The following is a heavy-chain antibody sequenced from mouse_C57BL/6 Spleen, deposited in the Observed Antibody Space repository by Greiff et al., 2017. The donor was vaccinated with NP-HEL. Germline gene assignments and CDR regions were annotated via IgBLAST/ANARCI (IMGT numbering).Heavy chain of an antibody. Sequence: EVMLVESGGGLVQPGGSLSLSCAASGFTFTDYYMSWVRQPPGKALEWLGFIRNKANGYTTEYSASVKGRFTISRDNSQSSLYLQMNALRAEDSATYYCASRTTTDYWGQGTTLTVSS. D-gene: IGHD1-1*01. CDR1: GFTFTDYY. V-gene: IGHV7-3*01. CDR3: ASRTTTDY. J-gene: IGHJ2*01. CDR2: IRNKANGYTT.